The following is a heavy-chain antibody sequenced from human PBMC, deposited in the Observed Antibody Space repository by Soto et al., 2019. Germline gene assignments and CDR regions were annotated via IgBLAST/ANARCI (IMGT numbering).Heavy chain of an antibody. Sequence: SETLSLTCTVSGASISSGGYYWSWTRHHPGKGLEWIGYIYYSGSTYYNPSLKSRVTMSVDTSKNQFSLKLSSVTAADTAVYYCARDANRYASGSYGMDVWGQGTMVTVSS. D-gene: IGHD3-10*01. CDR2: IYYSGST. V-gene: IGHV4-31*03. CDR1: GASISSGGYY. J-gene: IGHJ6*02. CDR3: ARDANRYASGSYGMDV.